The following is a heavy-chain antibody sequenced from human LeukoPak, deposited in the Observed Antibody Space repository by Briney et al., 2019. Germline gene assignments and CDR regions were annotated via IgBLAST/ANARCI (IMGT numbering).Heavy chain of an antibody. CDR2: IYYSGRT. D-gene: IGHD1-26*01. CDR1: GGSISSYY. V-gene: IGHV4-59*01. CDR3: ARGGGSPPFDY. J-gene: IGHJ4*02. Sequence: PSETLSVTCTVSGGSISSYYWSWMRQPPGKGLEWMGYIYYSGRTNYNPSLKSRVTISVDTSKNQFSLKLSSVTAADTAVYYCARGGGSPPFDYWGQGTLVTVSS.